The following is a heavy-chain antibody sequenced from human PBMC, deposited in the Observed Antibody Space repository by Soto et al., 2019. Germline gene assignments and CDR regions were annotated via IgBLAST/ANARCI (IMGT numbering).Heavy chain of an antibody. CDR1: GGSISSYY. D-gene: IGHD2-2*01. Sequence: QVQLQESGPGLVKPSETLSLTCTVSGGSISSYYWSWIRQPPGKGLEWIGYIYYSGSTNYNPSLKSRVTISVDTSKNQCSLKLSSVTAADTAVYYCARSAKLLSERNYYYYMDVWGKGTTVTVSS. CDR3: ARSAKLLSERNYYYYMDV. J-gene: IGHJ6*03. V-gene: IGHV4-59*01. CDR2: IYYSGST.